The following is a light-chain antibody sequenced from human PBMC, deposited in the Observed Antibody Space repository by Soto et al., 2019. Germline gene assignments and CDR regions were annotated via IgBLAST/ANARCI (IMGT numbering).Light chain of an antibody. CDR3: QQYGTSSLT. Sequence: IALTQFPATLSLSPGERATLSCRSSQTVSGSYLAWYQQKPGQAPRLLIYGASSRATGIPDRFSGSGSGTDFTLTISRLEPEDFAVYYCQQYGTSSLTFGGGTKVDIK. V-gene: IGKV3-20*01. CDR2: GAS. J-gene: IGKJ4*01. CDR1: QTVSGSY.